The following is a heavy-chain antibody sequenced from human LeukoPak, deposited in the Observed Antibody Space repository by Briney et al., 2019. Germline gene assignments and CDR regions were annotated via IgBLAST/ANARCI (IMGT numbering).Heavy chain of an antibody. CDR1: GGSFSGYY. CDR3: ARGRRYYDSSGYYYGGRGYYYMDV. D-gene: IGHD3-22*01. J-gene: IGHJ6*03. V-gene: IGHV4-34*01. Sequence: PSETLSLTCAVYGGSFSGYYWSWIRRPPGKGLEWIGEINHSGTTNYNPSLKSRVTISVDTSKNQFSLKLSSVTAADTAVYYCARGRRYYDSSGYYYGGRGYYYMDVWGKGTTVTVSS. CDR2: INHSGTT.